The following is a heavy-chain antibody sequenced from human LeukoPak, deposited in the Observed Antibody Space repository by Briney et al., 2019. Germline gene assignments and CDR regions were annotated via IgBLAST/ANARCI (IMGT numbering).Heavy chain of an antibody. V-gene: IGHV1-8*03. CDR3: VRGAKCSGADCDSTKEYVYYFDY. J-gene: IGHJ4*02. Sequence: ASVKVSCKASGYTFSNNDINWVRQATGQGLEWMGWMNPISGNTGFAQKFQGRVTITRITSISTAYMEMSSLRSDDTAVYYCVRGAKCSGADCDSTKEYVYYFDYWGQGTLVTVSS. CDR1: GYTFSNND. CDR2: MNPISGNT. D-gene: IGHD6-25*01.